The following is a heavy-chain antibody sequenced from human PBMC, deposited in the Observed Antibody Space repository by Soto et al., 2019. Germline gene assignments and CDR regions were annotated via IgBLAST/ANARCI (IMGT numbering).Heavy chain of an antibody. CDR1: GGSFSGYY. V-gene: IGHV4-34*01. D-gene: IGHD6-13*01. CDR3: ARIGDSSSWFLNWFDP. CDR2: INHSGST. Sequence: PSETLSLTCAVYGGSFSGYYWSWIRQPPGKGLEWIGEINHSGSTNYNPSLKSRVTISVDTPKNQFSLKLSSVTAADTAVYYCARIGDSSSWFLNWFDPWGQGTLVTVSS. J-gene: IGHJ5*02.